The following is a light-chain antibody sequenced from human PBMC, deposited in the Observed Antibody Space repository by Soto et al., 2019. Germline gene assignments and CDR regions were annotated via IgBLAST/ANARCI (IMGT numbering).Light chain of an antibody. CDR1: SSDVGGYNY. Sequence: QSALTQPASVSGSPGQSITISCTGTSSDVGGYNYVSWYQQHPGKAPKLMIYEVSNRPSGVSNRFSGSKSGNTASLTISGLQAEDEADYDCSSYTSSSLVFGGGTKLTVL. V-gene: IGLV2-14*01. CDR3: SSYTSSSLV. CDR2: EVS. J-gene: IGLJ2*01.